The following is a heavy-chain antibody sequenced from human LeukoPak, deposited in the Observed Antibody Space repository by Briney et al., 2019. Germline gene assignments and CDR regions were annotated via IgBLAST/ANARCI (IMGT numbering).Heavy chain of an antibody. Sequence: SQTLSLTCTVSGGSISSGGHYWSWIRQHPGKGLEWIAYISYSGSTYYNPSLKSRIIISVDTSKNQFSLKLSSVTAADTAVYYCARGSQSLGYCSGGSCRAKIFDYWGQGTLVTVSS. J-gene: IGHJ4*02. CDR3: ARGSQSLGYCSGGSCRAKIFDY. CDR2: ISYSGST. D-gene: IGHD2-15*01. V-gene: IGHV4-31*03. CDR1: GGSISSGGHY.